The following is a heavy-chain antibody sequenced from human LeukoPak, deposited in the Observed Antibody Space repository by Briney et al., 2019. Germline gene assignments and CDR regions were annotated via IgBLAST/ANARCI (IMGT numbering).Heavy chain of an antibody. CDR3: ARPYVWGDYDLDY. CDR1: GYTFTSYD. J-gene: IGHJ4*02. CDR2: MNPNSGNT. D-gene: IGHD3-16*01. V-gene: IGHV1-8*01. Sequence: GASVKVSCKXSGYTFTSYDINWVRQATGQGLERMGWMNPNSGNTGYAQKFQGRVTMTRNTSISTAYMELSSLRSEDTAVYYCARPYVWGDYDLDYWGQGTLVTVSS.